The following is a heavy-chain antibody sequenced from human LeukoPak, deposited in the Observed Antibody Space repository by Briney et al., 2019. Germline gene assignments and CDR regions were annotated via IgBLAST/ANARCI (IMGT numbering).Heavy chain of an antibody. D-gene: IGHD3-10*01. CDR1: GGSISSSNW. CDR3: ASLETYGSGKVDY. J-gene: IGHJ4*02. V-gene: IGHV4-4*02. Sequence: SGTLSLTCAVSGGSISSSNWWSWVRQPPGKGLEWIGEINHSGSTNYNPSLKSRVTISVDTSKNQFSLKLNSVTAADTAVYYCASLETYGSGKVDYWGQGTLVTVSS. CDR2: INHSGST.